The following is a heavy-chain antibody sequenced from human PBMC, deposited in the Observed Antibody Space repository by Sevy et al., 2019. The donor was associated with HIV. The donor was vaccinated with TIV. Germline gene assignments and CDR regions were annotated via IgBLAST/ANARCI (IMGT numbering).Heavy chain of an antibody. CDR1: GFTFSTSW. D-gene: IGHD2-15*01. CDR2: IESDGSST. CDR3: ARGGGHTGGDAVDM. Sequence: GGSLRLSCAASGFTFSTSWMHWVRQGPGKGLVWVSHIESDGSSTSYADSVKGRFTISRDNAKNTLYLQMNSLRVEDTAVYYCARGGGHTGGDAVDMWGQGTMVTVSS. J-gene: IGHJ3*02. V-gene: IGHV3-74*01.